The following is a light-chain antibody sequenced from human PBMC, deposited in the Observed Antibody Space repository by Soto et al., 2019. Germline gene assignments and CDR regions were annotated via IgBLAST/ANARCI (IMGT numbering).Light chain of an antibody. V-gene: IGKV3-11*01. CDR3: HQRQYWPPIT. Sequence: VVLTQSPATLSLSAGDRATLSCRTSLSVSVYLDWYQQKPGQAPRLLISDASNRATGIPARFSGSGSGTDFTLTISSLEPEDFAVYYCHQRQYWPPITFGQGTRLEIK. CDR1: LSVSVY. J-gene: IGKJ5*01. CDR2: DAS.